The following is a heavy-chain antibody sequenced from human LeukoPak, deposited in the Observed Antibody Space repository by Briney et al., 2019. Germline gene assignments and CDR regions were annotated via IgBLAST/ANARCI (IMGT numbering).Heavy chain of an antibody. CDR1: GGSVSRGGYY. CDR3: ATADWESFYFDS. Sequence: SETLSLTCTVSGGSVSRGGYYWNWIRQHPGRGLEWIGFTSYSEGTYYNPSLMSRITISVDRSQNQFSLKMRDVTAADTAVYFCATADWESFYFDSWGQGVLVAVSS. J-gene: IGHJ4*02. V-gene: IGHV4-31*03. D-gene: IGHD1-26*01. CDR2: TSYSEGT.